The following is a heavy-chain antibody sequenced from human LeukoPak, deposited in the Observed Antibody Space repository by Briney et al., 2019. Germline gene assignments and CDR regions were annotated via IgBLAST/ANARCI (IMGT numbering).Heavy chain of an antibody. Sequence: PSETLSLTCAVYGGSFSGYYWSWIRQPPGKGQEWIGEINHSGSTNYNPSLKSRVTISVDTSKNQFSLKLSSVTAADTAVYYCARGAIHYYGSGSYSPNYGMDVWGQGTTVTVSS. D-gene: IGHD3-10*01. J-gene: IGHJ6*02. CDR1: GGSFSGYY. CDR2: INHSGST. CDR3: ARGAIHYYGSGSYSPNYGMDV. V-gene: IGHV4-34*01.